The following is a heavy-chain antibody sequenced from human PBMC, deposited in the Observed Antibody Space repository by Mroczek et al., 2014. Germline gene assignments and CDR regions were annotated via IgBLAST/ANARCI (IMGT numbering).Heavy chain of an antibody. V-gene: IGHV3-9*01. J-gene: IGHJ4*02. D-gene: IGHD6-19*01. CDR3: AKDTNQGGSSGWYGKFDY. Sequence: VQLVQSGGGLVQPGRSLRLSCAASGFTFDDYAMHWVRQAPGKGLEWVSGISWNSGSIGYADSVKGRFTISRDNAKNSLYLQMNSLRAEDTALYYCAKDTNQGGSSGWYGKFDYWGQGTLVTVSS. CDR2: ISWNSGSI. CDR1: GFTFDDYA.